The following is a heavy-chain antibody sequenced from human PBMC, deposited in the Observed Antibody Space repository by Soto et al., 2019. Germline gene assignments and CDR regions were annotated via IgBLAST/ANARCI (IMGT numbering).Heavy chain of an antibody. CDR1: GGSVSSGSYY. CDR3: AREAIVVVPAASYYYYYGMDV. V-gene: IGHV4-61*01. Sequence: ETLSLTCTVSGGSVSSGSYYWRWIRQPQGAGLEWIGYIYYSGSTNYNPSLKSRVTISVDTSKNQFSLKLSSVTAADTAVYYCAREAIVVVPAASYYYYYGMDVWGQGTMVTVSS. J-gene: IGHJ6*02. CDR2: IYYSGST. D-gene: IGHD2-2*01.